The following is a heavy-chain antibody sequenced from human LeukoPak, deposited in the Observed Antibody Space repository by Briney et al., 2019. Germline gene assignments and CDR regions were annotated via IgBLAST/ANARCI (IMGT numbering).Heavy chain of an antibody. CDR3: AKDERGGYYYVLDY. D-gene: IGHD3-22*01. CDR2: ISWNSGSI. J-gene: IGHJ4*02. V-gene: IGHV3-9*01. CDR1: GFTFDDYA. Sequence: GGPLRLSCAASGFTFDDYAMHWVRQAPGKGLEWVSGISWNSGSIGYADSVKGRFTISRDNAKNSLYLQMNSLRAEDTALYYCAKDERGGYYYVLDYWGQGTLVTVSS.